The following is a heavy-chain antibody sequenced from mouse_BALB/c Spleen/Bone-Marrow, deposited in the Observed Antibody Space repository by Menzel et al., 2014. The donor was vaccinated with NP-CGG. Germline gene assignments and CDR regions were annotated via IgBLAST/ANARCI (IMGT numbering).Heavy chain of an antibody. J-gene: IGHJ3*01. CDR2: INPYNDGT. V-gene: IGHV1-14*01. CDR3: ARGGRYDGAWFAY. Sequence: VQLQQSGPELVKPGASVKMSCKASGYTFTSYVMHWVKQKPGQGLEWIGYINPYNDGTKYNEKFKGKATLTSDKSSSTAYMELSSLTSEDFAVYYCARGGRYDGAWFAYWGQGTLVTVFA. D-gene: IGHD2-14*01. CDR1: GYTFTSYV.